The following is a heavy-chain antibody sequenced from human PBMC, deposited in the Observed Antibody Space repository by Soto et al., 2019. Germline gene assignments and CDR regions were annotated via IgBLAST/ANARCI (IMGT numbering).Heavy chain of an antibody. J-gene: IGHJ1*01. CDR3: ARDLPCRDSSTSCPPQSAEYFQH. CDR1: GFTFSSYG. CDR2: IWYDGSNK. D-gene: IGHD2-2*01. Sequence: QVQLVESGGGVVQPGRSLRLSCAASGFTFSSYGMHWVRQAPGKGLEWVAVIWYDGSNKYYADSVKGRFTISRDNSKNTLYLQMNSLRAEDTAVYYCARDLPCRDSSTSCPPQSAEYFQHWGQGTLVTVSS. V-gene: IGHV3-33*01.